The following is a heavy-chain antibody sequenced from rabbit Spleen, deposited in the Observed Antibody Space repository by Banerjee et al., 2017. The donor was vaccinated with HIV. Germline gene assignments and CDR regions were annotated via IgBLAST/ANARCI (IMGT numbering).Heavy chain of an antibody. J-gene: IGHJ4*01. D-gene: IGHD1-1*01. CDR3: AREAGGSSSGYYIDL. CDR2: IYTGNVNT. Sequence: QEQLVESGGGLVQPEGSLTLTCTASGIDFSSGYYMCWVRQAPGKGLELIACIYTGNVNTWYASWVNGRFTISKASSTTVTLQMTSLTAADTATYFCAREAGGSSSGYYIDLWGQGTLVTVS. V-gene: IGHV1S45*01. CDR1: GIDFSSGYY.